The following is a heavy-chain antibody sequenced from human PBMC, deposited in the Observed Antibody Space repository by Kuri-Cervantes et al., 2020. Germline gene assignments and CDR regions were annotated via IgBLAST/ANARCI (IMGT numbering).Heavy chain of an antibody. Sequence: ASVKVSCKASGGTFSSYAISWVRQATGQGLEWMGWMNPNSGNTGYAQKFQGRVTMTRNTSISTAYMELSSLRSEDTAVCYCARGRDPNYDFWSGPTNIVLWFDPWGQGTLVTVSS. D-gene: IGHD3-3*01. V-gene: IGHV1-8*02. CDR1: GGTFSSYA. CDR3: ARGRDPNYDFWSGPTNIVLWFDP. CDR2: MNPNSGNT. J-gene: IGHJ5*02.